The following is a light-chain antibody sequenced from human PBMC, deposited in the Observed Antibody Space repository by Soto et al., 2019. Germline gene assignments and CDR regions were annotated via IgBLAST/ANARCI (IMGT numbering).Light chain of an antibody. CDR2: HKY. J-gene: IGKJ1*01. CDR1: QTISSY. V-gene: IGKV1-17*01. Sequence: DLQRTQSQSSLSASIGYRAPITCLASQTISSYLNWYQQKPGKDPKRLLYHKYTLQSGVQSRFSGAGSGAEFTLTIKGMQSEEFATYFCLKHKSYQWTCGQGNKLDIK. CDR3: LKHKSYQWT.